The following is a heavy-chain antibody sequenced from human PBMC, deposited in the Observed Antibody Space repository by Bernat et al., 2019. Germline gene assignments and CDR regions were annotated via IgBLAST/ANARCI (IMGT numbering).Heavy chain of an antibody. J-gene: IGHJ3*02. Sequence: QLQLQESGPGLVKPSETLSLTCTVSGGSISTGSYYWGWIRQPPGKGLEWIGSIYYSGSTYYNPSLKSRVTISVDKSKKQFSLNLNSGTTAATAVYYCARLGSSSDAFDIWGQGTMVTVSS. CDR2: IYYSGST. D-gene: IGHD6-6*01. CDR3: ARLGSSSDAFDI. V-gene: IGHV4-39*01. CDR1: GGSISTGSYY.